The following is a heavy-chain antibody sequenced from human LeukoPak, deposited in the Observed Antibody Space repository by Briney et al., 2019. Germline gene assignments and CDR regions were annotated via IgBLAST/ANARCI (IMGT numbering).Heavy chain of an antibody. CDR2: ISAYSGKT. Sequence: GASVTVSCMASGYTFITYGISWVRQAPGQGLEWMGWISAYSGKTNYSMKFQGRVTMTTDTSTNTAYMDLRSLKSDDTAVYYCARARDCTSSNCYGISFDYWGQGTLVTVSS. CDR1: GYTFITYG. CDR3: ARARDCTSSNCYGISFDY. J-gene: IGHJ4*02. D-gene: IGHD2-2*01. V-gene: IGHV1-18*01.